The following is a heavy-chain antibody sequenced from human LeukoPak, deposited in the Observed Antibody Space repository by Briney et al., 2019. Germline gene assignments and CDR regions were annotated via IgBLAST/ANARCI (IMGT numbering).Heavy chain of an antibody. CDR1: GFTFSSYG. Sequence: TGGSLRLSCAASGFTFSSYGMHWVRQAPGKGLEWVAFIRYDGSNKYYADSVKGRFTISSDNSKNTLYLHMNSLRVEDTAVYYCAKDPSVVAVHFDYWGHGTLVTVSS. V-gene: IGHV3-30*02. D-gene: IGHD2-15*01. CDR3: AKDPSVVAVHFDY. J-gene: IGHJ4*01. CDR2: IRYDGSNK.